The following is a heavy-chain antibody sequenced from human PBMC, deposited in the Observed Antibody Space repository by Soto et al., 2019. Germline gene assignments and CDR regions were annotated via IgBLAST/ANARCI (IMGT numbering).Heavy chain of an antibody. D-gene: IGHD5-12*01. J-gene: IGHJ6*02. V-gene: IGHV3-21*01. CDR1: GFTFSSYS. CDR2: ISSSSSYI. Sequence: PGGSLRLSCAASGFTFSSYSMNWVRQAPGKGLEWVSSISSSSSYIYYADSVKGRFTISRDNAKNSLYLQMNSLRAEDTAVYYCARDGLVATKKSLLYYYYGMDVWGQGTTVTVSS. CDR3: ARDGLVATKKSLLYYYYGMDV.